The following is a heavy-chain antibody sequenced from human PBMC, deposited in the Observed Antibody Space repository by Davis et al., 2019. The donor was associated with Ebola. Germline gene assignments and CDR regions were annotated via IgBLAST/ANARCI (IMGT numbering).Heavy chain of an antibody. CDR1: GYTFTGYY. CDR2: IIPIFGTA. Sequence: SVKVSCKASGYTFTGYYMHWVRQAPGQGLEWMGGIIPIFGTANYAQKFQGRVTITADESTSTAYMELSSLRSEDTAVYYCARASGYCTNGVCSTSYYYGMDVWGQGTTVTVSS. J-gene: IGHJ6*02. V-gene: IGHV1-69*13. CDR3: ARASGYCTNGVCSTSYYYGMDV. D-gene: IGHD2-8*01.